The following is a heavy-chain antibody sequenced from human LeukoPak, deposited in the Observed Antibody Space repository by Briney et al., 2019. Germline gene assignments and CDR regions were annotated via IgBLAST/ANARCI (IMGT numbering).Heavy chain of an antibody. V-gene: IGHV1-2*02. Sequence: GASVKVSCKASGYTFTGYYMHWVRQAPGQGLEWMGWINPNSGGTNYAQKFQGRVTMTRDTSISTAYMELSRLRSDDTAVYYCARDRDRPGYGDYVRSFDIWGQGTMVTVSS. CDR2: INPNSGGT. D-gene: IGHD4-17*01. CDR1: GYTFTGYY. J-gene: IGHJ3*02. CDR3: ARDRDRPGYGDYVRSFDI.